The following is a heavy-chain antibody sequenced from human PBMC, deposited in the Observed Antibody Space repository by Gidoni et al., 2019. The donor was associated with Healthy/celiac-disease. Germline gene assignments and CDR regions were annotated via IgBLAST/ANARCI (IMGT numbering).Heavy chain of an antibody. J-gene: IGHJ4*02. CDR2: IYYSWST. CDR3: ARESIAEAGGVDY. D-gene: IGHD6-13*01. Sequence: HVQLQESCPGLVKPSETLSLTCTVSVGSISSSYWSWIRQPPGKGLEWIGYIYYSWSTNYNPSLKSRVTISVDTSKNQFSLKLSSVTAADTAVYYCARESIAEAGGVDYWGQGTLVTVSS. V-gene: IGHV4-59*01. CDR1: VGSISSSY.